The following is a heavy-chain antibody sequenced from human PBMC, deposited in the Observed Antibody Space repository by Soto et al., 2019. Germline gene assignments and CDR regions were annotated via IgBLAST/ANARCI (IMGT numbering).Heavy chain of an antibody. V-gene: IGHV1-2*04. CDR1: GYTFTGYY. J-gene: IGHJ6*03. CDR2: INPNSGGT. Sequence: ASVKVSCKASGYTFTGYYMHWVRQAPGQGLEWMGWINPNSGGTNYAQKFQGWVTMTRDTSISTAYMELSRLRSDDTAVYYCTSLRSEDYYYYYMDVWGKGTTVTVSS. CDR3: TSLRSEDYYYYYMDV.